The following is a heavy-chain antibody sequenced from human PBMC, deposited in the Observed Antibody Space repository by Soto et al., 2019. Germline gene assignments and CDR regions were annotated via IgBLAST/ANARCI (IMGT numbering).Heavy chain of an antibody. V-gene: IGHV4-30-2*01. J-gene: IGHJ5*02. D-gene: IGHD3-22*01. CDR1: GGSINSGGYS. CDR3: ARGLNYYDSSGSSWLDP. Sequence: TLSLTCTVSGGSINSGGYSWTWIRQPPGKGLEWIGFIYHTGTTYYNPSLKSRVTISVDRSKNQFSLKLNSVTAADTAVYYCARGLNYYDSSGSSWLDPWGQGALVTVYS. CDR2: IYHTGTT.